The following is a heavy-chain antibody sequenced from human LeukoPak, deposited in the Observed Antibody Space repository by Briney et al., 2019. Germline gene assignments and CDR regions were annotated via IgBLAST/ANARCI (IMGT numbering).Heavy chain of an antibody. J-gene: IGHJ4*02. CDR1: GFTFVDYA. V-gene: IGHV3-49*03. Sequence: GGSLRLSCTASGFTFVDYAMSWLRQAPGKGLEWIGFIRSKTYGGTTEYAASVKGRFTISGDDSKNIAYLQMNSLKTEDTALYYCTRGPSDNVYSYGSVHFDYWGQGTLVTVSS. CDR3: TRGPSDNVYSYGSVHFDY. CDR2: IRSKTYGGTT. D-gene: IGHD5-18*01.